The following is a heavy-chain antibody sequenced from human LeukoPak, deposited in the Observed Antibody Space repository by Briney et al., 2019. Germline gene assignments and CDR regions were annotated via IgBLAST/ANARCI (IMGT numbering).Heavy chain of an antibody. CDR2: ISAYNGNT. CDR3: ASSLVRARNAAFDI. D-gene: IGHD3-10*01. CDR1: GYTFTSYG. Sequence: GASVKVSCKASGYTFTSYGINWVRQAPGQGLEWMGWISAYNGNTNYAQKLQGRVTMTTDTSTSTAYMELRSLRSDDTAVYYCASSLVRARNAAFDIWGQGTMVTVSS. J-gene: IGHJ3*02. V-gene: IGHV1-18*01.